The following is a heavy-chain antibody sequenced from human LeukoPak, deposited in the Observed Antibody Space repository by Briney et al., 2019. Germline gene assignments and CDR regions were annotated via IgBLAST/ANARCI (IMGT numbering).Heavy chain of an antibody. CDR1: GGSISSGGYY. Sequence: PSETLSLTCTVSGGSISSGGYYWSWIRQHPGKGLEWIGYIYYSGSTYYNPSLKSRVTISVDTSKNQFSLKLSSVTAADTAVYYCARVITIFGVASDAFDIWGQGTMVTVSS. D-gene: IGHD3-3*01. CDR2: IYYSGST. CDR3: ARVITIFGVASDAFDI. J-gene: IGHJ3*02. V-gene: IGHV4-31*03.